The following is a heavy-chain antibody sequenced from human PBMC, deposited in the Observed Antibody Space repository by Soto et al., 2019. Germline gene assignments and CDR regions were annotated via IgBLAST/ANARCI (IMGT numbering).Heavy chain of an antibody. CDR1: GGSISSGGYY. V-gene: IGHV4-31*02. J-gene: IGHJ5*02. CDR2: IYYSGST. Sequence: PSETLSLTCTVSGGSISSGGYYWSWIRQHPGKGLEWIGYIYYSGSTYYNPSLKSRVTISVDTSKNQFSLKLSSVTAADTAVYYCAREDPSTVTIYHAGPRWFDPWGQGTLVTVSS. D-gene: IGHD4-17*01. CDR3: AREDPSTVTIYHAGPRWFDP.